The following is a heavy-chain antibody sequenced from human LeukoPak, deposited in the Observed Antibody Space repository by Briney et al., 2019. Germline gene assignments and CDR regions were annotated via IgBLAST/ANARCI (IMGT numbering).Heavy chain of an antibody. CDR3: ASGLELDY. V-gene: IGHV3-7*03. J-gene: IGHJ4*02. CDR1: GFTFRSYW. Sequence: GGSLRLSCAASGFTFRSYWMRWVRQAPGKGLEWVANIKQDGSEKNYVDSVRGRFTISRDNAKNSLYLQMNSLRAEDTAVYYCASGLELDYWGQGTLVTVSS. CDR2: IKQDGSEK.